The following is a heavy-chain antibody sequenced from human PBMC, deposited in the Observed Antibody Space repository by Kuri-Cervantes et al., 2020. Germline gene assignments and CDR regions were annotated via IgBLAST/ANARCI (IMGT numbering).Heavy chain of an antibody. CDR1: GFTFSSYG. CDR2: ILYDGSNK. V-gene: IGHV3-30*03. J-gene: IGHJ6*02. Sequence: GGSLRLSCAASGFTFSSYGMHWVRQAPGKGLEWVAVILYDGSNKYYADSVKGRFTISRDNSKNTLYLQMNSLRAEDTAVYYCARDFRDLITGTTYHYYYGMDVWGQGTTVTVSS. CDR3: ARDFRDLITGTTYHYYYGMDV. D-gene: IGHD1-7*01.